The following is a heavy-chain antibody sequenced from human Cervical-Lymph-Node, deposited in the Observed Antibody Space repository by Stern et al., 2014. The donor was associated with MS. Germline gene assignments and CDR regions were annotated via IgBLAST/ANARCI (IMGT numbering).Heavy chain of an antibody. J-gene: IGHJ4*02. D-gene: IGHD3-22*01. Sequence: QMQLVQSGAEVKKPGAAVKVSCKASGYTFTSYAMHWVRQAPGQRLEWMGYINTGNGNTKYSQNFQGRLNITRDTSASTSYMELSSLKSVDTAVYYCARLHYDSSGSGGDWGQGTLVTVSS. CDR2: INTGNGNT. CDR1: GYTFTSYA. V-gene: IGHV1-3*04. CDR3: ARLHYDSSGSGGD.